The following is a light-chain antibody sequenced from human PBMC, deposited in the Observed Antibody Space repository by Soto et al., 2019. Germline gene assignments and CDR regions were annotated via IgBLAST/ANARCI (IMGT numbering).Light chain of an antibody. V-gene: IGKV3-11*01. Sequence: EILLTQSPATLSLSSGETAKLSGSSSQSVSGYIGWYQQKPGQAPRLLIYGASNRATGIPDRFSGSGSGTDFTLTIRRLETEDFAVYYCQQRSNWPPSITCGHGPRRALK. CDR1: QSVSGY. J-gene: IGKJ5*01. CDR2: GAS. CDR3: QQRSNWPPSIT.